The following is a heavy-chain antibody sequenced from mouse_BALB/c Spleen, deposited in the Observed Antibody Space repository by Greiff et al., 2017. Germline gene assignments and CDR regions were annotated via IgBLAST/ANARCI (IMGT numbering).Heavy chain of an antibody. CDR3: PYYGNYGDAMDY. CDR1: GFNIKDYY. CDR2: IDPENGDT. D-gene: IGHD2-10*01. J-gene: IGHJ4*01. V-gene: IGHV14-4*02. Sequence: EVQLQQSGAELVRSGASVKLSCTASGFNIKDYYMHWVKQRPEQGLEWIGWIDPENGDTEYAPKFQGKATMTADTSSNTAYLQLSSLTSEDTAVYYFPYYGNYGDAMDYWGQGTSVTVSS.